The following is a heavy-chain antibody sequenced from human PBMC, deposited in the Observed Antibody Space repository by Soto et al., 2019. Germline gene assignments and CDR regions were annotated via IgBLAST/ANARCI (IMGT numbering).Heavy chain of an antibody. CDR3: ARGQLLIRPADLEDNDAFDI. J-gene: IGHJ3*02. D-gene: IGHD2-2*01. Sequence: EVQLVESGGGLVQPGGSLRLSCAASGFTFSSYWMSWVRQAPGKGLEWVANIKQDGSEKYYVDSVKGRFTISRDNAKNSLYLQMNSLRAEDTAVYYCARGQLLIRPADLEDNDAFDIWGQGTMVTVSS. CDR2: IKQDGSEK. CDR1: GFTFSSYW. V-gene: IGHV3-7*03.